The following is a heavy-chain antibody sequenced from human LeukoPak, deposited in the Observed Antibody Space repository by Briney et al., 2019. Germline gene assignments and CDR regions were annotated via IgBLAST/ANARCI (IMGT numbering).Heavy chain of an antibody. D-gene: IGHD3-22*01. CDR1: GFTFSSYA. CDR2: ISGDGSNT. Sequence: GGSLRLSCAASGFTFSSYAMSWVRQAPGKGLGWVSRISGDGSNTNYADSVKGRFTISRDNAQNTVYLQMNTLRAEDTAVYYCVRDPLDYDVLSGLHHYYMDVWGQGTTVRVSS. CDR3: VRDPLDYDVLSGLHHYYMDV. J-gene: IGHJ6*02. V-gene: IGHV3-74*01.